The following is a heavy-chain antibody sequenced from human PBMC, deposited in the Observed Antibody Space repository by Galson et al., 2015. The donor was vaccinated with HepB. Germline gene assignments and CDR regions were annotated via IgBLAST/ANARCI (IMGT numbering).Heavy chain of an antibody. J-gene: IGHJ5*02. CDR3: ARSRNPFEWELLGTEFDP. V-gene: IGHV3-30-3*01. CDR1: GFTFSSYA. Sequence: SLRLSCAASGFTFSSYAMHWVRQAPGKGLEWVAVISYDGSNKYYADSVKGRFTISRDNSKNTLYLQMNSLRAEDTAVYYCARSRNPFEWELLGTEFDPWGQGTLVTVSS. CDR2: ISYDGSNK. D-gene: IGHD1-26*01.